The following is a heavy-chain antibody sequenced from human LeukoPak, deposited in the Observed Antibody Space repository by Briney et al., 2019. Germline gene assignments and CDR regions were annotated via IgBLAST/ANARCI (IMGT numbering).Heavy chain of an antibody. J-gene: IGHJ4*02. Sequence: ASVKVSCKASGYTFTSYDINWVRQATGQGPEWMGWMNPNSGNTGYAQKFQGRVTMTRNTSISTAYMELSSLRSEDTAVYYCAREGSGIVGAIIDYWGQGTLVTVSS. CDR1: GYTFTSYD. CDR2: MNPNSGNT. V-gene: IGHV1-8*01. D-gene: IGHD1-26*01. CDR3: AREGSGIVGAIIDY.